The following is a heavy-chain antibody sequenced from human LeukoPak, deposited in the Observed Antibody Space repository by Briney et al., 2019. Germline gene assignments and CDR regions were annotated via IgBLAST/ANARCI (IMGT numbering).Heavy chain of an antibody. CDR3: ARRELGNAFDI. D-gene: IGHD7-27*01. CDR2: IYYGGST. J-gene: IGHJ3*02. CDR1: GGSISSGDYY. Sequence: SQTLSLTCTVSGGSISSGDYYWSWIRQPPGKGLEWIGYIYYGGSTYYNPSLKSRVTISVDTSKNQFSLKLSSVTAADTAVYYCARRELGNAFDIWGQGTMVTVSS. V-gene: IGHV4-30-4*01.